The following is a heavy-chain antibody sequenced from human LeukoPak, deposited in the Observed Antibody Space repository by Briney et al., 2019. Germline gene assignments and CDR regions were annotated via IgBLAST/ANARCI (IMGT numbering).Heavy chain of an antibody. D-gene: IGHD6-6*01. CDR2: INQGGSET. CDR3: ARLIGDRTIYDY. CDR1: GFTFRTYW. J-gene: IGHJ4*02. Sequence: GGSLRLSCAASGFTFRTYWMSWVRQAPGKGLEWVASINQGGSETYYVESVKGRFAISRDNAMNSFFLQMNSLRAEDTAVYYCARLIGDRTIYDYWGQGTLVTVSS. V-gene: IGHV3-7*01.